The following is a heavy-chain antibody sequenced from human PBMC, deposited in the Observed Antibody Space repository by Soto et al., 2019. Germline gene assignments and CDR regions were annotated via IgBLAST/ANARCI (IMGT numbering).Heavy chain of an antibody. Sequence: PGGSLRLSCIASGVTFTTYAMSWVRQAPGKGLEWVSGLTGSGGTTFYADSVKGRFTISRDNSNSTLYLEMNSLRAEDTAVYYCAQHRADFGSGSDTFYFDYWGPGTLVTV. D-gene: IGHD3-10*01. V-gene: IGHV3-23*01. CDR1: GVTFTTYA. CDR3: AQHRADFGSGSDTFYFDY. CDR2: LTGSGGTT. J-gene: IGHJ4*02.